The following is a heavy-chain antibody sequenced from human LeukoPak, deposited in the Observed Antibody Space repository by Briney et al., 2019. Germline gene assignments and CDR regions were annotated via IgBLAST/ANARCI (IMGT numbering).Heavy chain of an antibody. D-gene: IGHD5-24*01. CDR1: GFTSSSYW. Sequence: GGSLRLSCAASGFTSSSYWMHWVRQAPGKGLVWVSRINSDGSSTSYADSVKGRFTISRDNAKNTLYLQMNSLRAEDTAVYYCARVREMAANWYFDLWGRGTLVTVSS. CDR3: ARVREMAANWYFDL. J-gene: IGHJ2*01. CDR2: INSDGSST. V-gene: IGHV3-74*01.